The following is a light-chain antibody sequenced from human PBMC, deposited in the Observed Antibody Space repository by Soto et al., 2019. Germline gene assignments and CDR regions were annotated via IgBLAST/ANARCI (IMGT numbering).Light chain of an antibody. Sequence: QSVLTQPAAVSGSPGQSITISCTVTSSDVGGYNYVSWYQQHPGKAPKLMIYEVINRPSGVSIRFSGSKSGNTASLTISGLQAEDEADYYCCSCTSSSTSFVFGTGTKVTVL. V-gene: IGLV2-14*01. CDR3: CSCTSSSTSFV. J-gene: IGLJ1*01. CDR2: EVI. CDR1: SSDVGGYNY.